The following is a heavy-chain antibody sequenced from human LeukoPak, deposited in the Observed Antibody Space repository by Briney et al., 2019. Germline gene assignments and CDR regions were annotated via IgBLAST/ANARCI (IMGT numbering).Heavy chain of an antibody. CDR3: AREGAVPGNPFDY. V-gene: IGHV3-74*01. D-gene: IGHD6-19*01. Sequence: PGGSLRLSCAASGFTFSSYAMSWVRQAPGKGLVWVSRINRDGSRSYADSLKGRFTISRDNAKNTLYLEMSSLRAEDTAVYYCAREGAVPGNPFDYWGQGTLVTVSS. CDR1: GFTFSSYA. CDR2: INRDGSR. J-gene: IGHJ4*02.